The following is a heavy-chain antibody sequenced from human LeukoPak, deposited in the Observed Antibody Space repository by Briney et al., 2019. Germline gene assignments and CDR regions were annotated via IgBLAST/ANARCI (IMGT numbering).Heavy chain of an antibody. CDR1: GFTFSSYG. J-gene: IGHJ4*02. Sequence: GGSLRLSCAASGFTFSSYGMHWVRQAPGKGLEWVAVIWYDGSTKYYADSVKGRFIISRDNSKNTLYLQMNSLRAEDTAVYYCARYGIGAATVEYYFDYWGQGTLVAVSS. V-gene: IGHV3-33*01. CDR2: IWYDGSTK. D-gene: IGHD1-26*01. CDR3: ARYGIGAATVEYYFDY.